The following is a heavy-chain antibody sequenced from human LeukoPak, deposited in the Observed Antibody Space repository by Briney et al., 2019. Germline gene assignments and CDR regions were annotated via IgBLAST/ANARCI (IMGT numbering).Heavy chain of an antibody. CDR2: IYPGDSDT. CDR1: GYTFSSYW. Sequence: GESLKISCNGSGYTFSSYWIGWVRQMPGKGLEWMGIIYPGDSDTRYSPSLQGHVTISVDTSIGTAYLQWSSLKASDTAIYYCARQNDFRLDYWGQGTLVTVSS. V-gene: IGHV5-51*01. CDR3: ARQNDFRLDY. D-gene: IGHD3-3*01. J-gene: IGHJ4*02.